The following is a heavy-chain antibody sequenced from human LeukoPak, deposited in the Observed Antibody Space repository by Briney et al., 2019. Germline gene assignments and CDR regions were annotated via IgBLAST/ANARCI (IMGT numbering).Heavy chain of an antibody. CDR2: ISYDGSNK. J-gene: IGHJ4*02. CDR3: ARGGPWYYDILTGYPGAN. CDR1: GFTFSSYA. V-gene: IGHV3-30*04. D-gene: IGHD3-9*01. Sequence: QAGGSLRLSCAASGFTFSSYAMHWVRQAPGKGLEWVAVISYDGSNKYYADSVKGRFTISRDNSKNTLYLQMNSLRAEDTAVYYCARGGPWYYDILTGYPGANWGQGTLVTVS.